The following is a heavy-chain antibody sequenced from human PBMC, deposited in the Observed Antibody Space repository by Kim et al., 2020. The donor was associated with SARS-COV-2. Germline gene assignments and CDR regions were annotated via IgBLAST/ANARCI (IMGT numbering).Heavy chain of an antibody. CDR2: ITSNGIT. CDR3: ARGVTY. D-gene: IGHD2-21*02. J-gene: IGHJ4*02. V-gene: IGHV3-23*01. Sequence: GGSLRLSCAASGLTFGTHVVAWVRQAPGKGLEWVSGITSNGITSYIDSVKGRFTISRDNSKNTMYLQMNNLRADDTALYFCARGVTYWGQGTLVTVSP. CDR1: GLTFGTHV.